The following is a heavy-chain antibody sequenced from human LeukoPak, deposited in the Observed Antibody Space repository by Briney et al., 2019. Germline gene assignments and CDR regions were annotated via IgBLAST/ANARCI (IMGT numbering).Heavy chain of an antibody. V-gene: IGHV1-2*02. Sequence: ASVKVSCKASGYTFTGYYMHWVRQAPGQGLEWMGWINPNPNSGGTNYAQKFQGRVTMTRDTSISTAYMELSRLRSDDTAVYHCARHGSGFGSDYWGQGTLVTVSS. J-gene: IGHJ4*02. CDR3: ARHGSGFGSDY. D-gene: IGHD3-10*01. CDR1: GYTFTGYY. CDR2: INPNPNSGGT.